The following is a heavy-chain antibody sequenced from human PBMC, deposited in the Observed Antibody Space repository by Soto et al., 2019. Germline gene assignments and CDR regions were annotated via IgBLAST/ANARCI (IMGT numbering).Heavy chain of an antibody. D-gene: IGHD3-3*01. J-gene: IGHJ4*02. CDR1: GFSFSSYA. CDR2: ISGSGGST. V-gene: IGHV3-23*01. Sequence: PXGSLSLSFAASGFSFSSYAMSWVGQAPGKGLEWVSAISGSGGSTYYADSVKGRFTISRDNSKNTLYLQMNSLRAEDTAVYYCAKSSVGFWSGYYTSYYFDYWGQGTLVTVSS. CDR3: AKSSVGFWSGYYTSYYFDY.